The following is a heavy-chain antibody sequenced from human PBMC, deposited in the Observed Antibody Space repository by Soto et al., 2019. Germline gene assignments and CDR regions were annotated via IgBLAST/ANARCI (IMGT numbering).Heavy chain of an antibody. CDR3: ARDRQYYQFWSGYQNERPYGMDV. D-gene: IGHD3-3*02. Sequence: SLTCGVYGGSFSGYYWTWIRQAPGKGLERIGEINHSGGTNYNSSLKSRVTISVDTSKNQLSLTLYSVTAADTAVYYCARDRQYYQFWSGYQNERPYGMDVWGQGTTVTVPS. CDR2: INHSGGT. CDR1: GGSFSGYY. J-gene: IGHJ6*02. V-gene: IGHV4-34*01.